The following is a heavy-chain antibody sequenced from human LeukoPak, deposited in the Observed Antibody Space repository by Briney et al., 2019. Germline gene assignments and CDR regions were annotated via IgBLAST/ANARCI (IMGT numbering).Heavy chain of an antibody. D-gene: IGHD2-2*01. CDR2: ISGSGGST. V-gene: IGHV3-23*01. CDR3: AKITRNIVVVPAAAHFDY. CDR1: GFTFSSYA. J-gene: IGHJ4*02. Sequence: GGSLRLSCAASGFTFSSYAMSWVRQAPGKGLEWVSAISGSGGSTYYADSVKGRFTISRDNSKNTLYLQMNSLRAEDTAVYYCAKITRNIVVVPAAAHFDYWGQGTLVTVSS.